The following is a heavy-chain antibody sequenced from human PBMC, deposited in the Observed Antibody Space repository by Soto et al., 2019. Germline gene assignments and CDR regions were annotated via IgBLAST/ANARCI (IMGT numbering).Heavy chain of an antibody. CDR2: IIPIFGTA. Sequence: QVQLVQSGAEVKKPGSSVKVSCKASGGTFSSYAISWVRQAPGQGLEWMGGIIPIFGTANYAQNFQDRVTITADESTSTAYMELSSLTSEHTAVYYCAREAVGGTFEWGQGTLVTVSS. CDR1: GGTFSSYA. CDR3: AREAVGGTFE. D-gene: IGHD6-19*01. J-gene: IGHJ4*02. V-gene: IGHV1-69*01.